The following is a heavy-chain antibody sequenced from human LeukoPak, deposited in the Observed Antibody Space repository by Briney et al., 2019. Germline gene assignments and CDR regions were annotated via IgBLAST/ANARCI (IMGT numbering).Heavy chain of an antibody. CDR3: ARGSGSGSYYPDY. D-gene: IGHD3-10*01. Sequence: AEPLSLPCTVSGGAVSSGSEYWSWIPQPPGKGLEWIVYIYYSESTNYNPSLKSRVPISVDTYKNQFSLKLSSVTAADTAVYYCARGSGSGSYYPDYWGQGTLVTVSS. V-gene: IGHV4-61*01. CDR2: IYYSEST. CDR1: GGAVSSGSEY. J-gene: IGHJ4*02.